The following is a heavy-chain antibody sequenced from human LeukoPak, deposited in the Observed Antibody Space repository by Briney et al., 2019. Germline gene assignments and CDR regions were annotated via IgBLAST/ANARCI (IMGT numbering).Heavy chain of an antibody. J-gene: IGHJ4*02. Sequence: ASVKVSCKASGYTFTGYYMHWVRQAPGQGVEWMGWINPNSGGTNYAQKFQGRVTMTRDTSISTAYMELSRLRSDDTAVYYCARMRDFWSGYQNWGQGTLVTVSS. V-gene: IGHV1-2*02. CDR1: GYTFTGYY. CDR2: INPNSGGT. D-gene: IGHD3-3*01. CDR3: ARMRDFWSGYQN.